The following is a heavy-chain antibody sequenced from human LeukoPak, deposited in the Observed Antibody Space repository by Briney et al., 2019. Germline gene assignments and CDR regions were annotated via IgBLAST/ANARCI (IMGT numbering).Heavy chain of an antibody. J-gene: IGHJ4*02. V-gene: IGHV1-2*02. CDR3: ARVVGFTMVRGAHDY. CDR1: GYTFTGYY. CDR2: INPNSGGT. Sequence: PRASVKVSCKASGYTFTGYYMHWVRQAPGQGLEWMGWINPNSGGTNYAQKLQGRVTMTTDTSTSTAYMELRSLRSDDTAVYYCARVVGFTMVRGAHDYWGQGTLVTVSS. D-gene: IGHD3-10*01.